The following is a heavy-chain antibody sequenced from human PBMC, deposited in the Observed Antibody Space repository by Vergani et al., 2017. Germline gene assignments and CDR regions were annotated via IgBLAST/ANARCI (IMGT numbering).Heavy chain of an antibody. CDR2: IYWTDDQ. Sequence: QITLKESGPTLVKPTQTLTLTCTFSGFSLNTRGVSVAWIRQPPGKALDWLALIYWTDDQHYSPSLNNRVTITKDTSKNQVVLTMTNMDYVDAGTYYCVYRKTECGSTGCFNPFYDVFYRDGRVEGSKVTVSS. CDR3: VYRKTECGSTGCFNPFYDVFYRDG. J-gene: IGHJ6*01. V-gene: IGHV2-5*04. D-gene: IGHD2-2*01. CDR1: GFSLNTRGVS.